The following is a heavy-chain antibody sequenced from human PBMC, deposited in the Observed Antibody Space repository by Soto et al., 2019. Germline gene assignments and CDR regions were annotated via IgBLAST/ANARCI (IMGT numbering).Heavy chain of an antibody. D-gene: IGHD2-2*01. CDR1: GFTFSSYW. Sequence: GGSLRLSCAASGFTFSSYWMYWVRQAPGKGLEWVSDISNNGGNTYYADSVKGRFTISRDNSKNTLYLQMNSLRAEDTAVYYCAKESGDIVVVPAAMLVYYYYYMDVWGKGTTVTVSS. CDR3: AKESGDIVVVPAAMLVYYYYYMDV. J-gene: IGHJ6*03. V-gene: IGHV3-23*01. CDR2: ISNNGGNT.